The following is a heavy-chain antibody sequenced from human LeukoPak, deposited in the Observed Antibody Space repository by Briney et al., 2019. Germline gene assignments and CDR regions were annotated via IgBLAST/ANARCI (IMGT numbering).Heavy chain of an antibody. D-gene: IGHD2-2*01. CDR1: GYTFTCYY. J-gene: IGHJ4*02. Sequence: ASVKVSCKATGYTFTCYYMHWVRQAPGQGLEWMGWINPNSGGTNYAQKFQGRVNMTRDTSISTAYMELSRLRSDDTAVYYCARDSVFDCSSTSCPIGFDYWGQGTLVTVSS. CDR2: INPNSGGT. CDR3: ARDSVFDCSSTSCPIGFDY. V-gene: IGHV1-2*02.